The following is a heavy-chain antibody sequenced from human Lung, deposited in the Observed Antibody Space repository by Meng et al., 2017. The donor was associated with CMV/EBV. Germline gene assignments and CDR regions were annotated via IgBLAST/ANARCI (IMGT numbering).Heavy chain of an antibody. Sequence: SLKISCAASGFSFDDYAMHWVRQAPGKGLEWVAGISWNSGNISYVDSVKGRFSISRDNAKKSLYLQVSSLSVDDTASYYCAKSESFDIFSGAFDMWGQGTMVTVSS. CDR2: ISWNSGNI. D-gene: IGHD3-9*01. J-gene: IGHJ3*02. CDR1: GFSFDDYA. V-gene: IGHV3-9*01. CDR3: AKSESFDIFSGAFDM.